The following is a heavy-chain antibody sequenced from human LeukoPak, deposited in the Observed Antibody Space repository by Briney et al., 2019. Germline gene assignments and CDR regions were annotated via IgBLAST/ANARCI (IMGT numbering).Heavy chain of an antibody. D-gene: IGHD1-7*01. Sequence: GGSLRLSCAASGFTFSSYAMHWVRQAPGKGLEWVAVISYDGSNKYYAGSVKGRFTISRDNSKNTLYLQMNSLRAEDTAVYYCARDYRSWELFSTIGAWGQGTLVTVSS. CDR1: GFTFSSYA. CDR2: ISYDGSNK. V-gene: IGHV3-30-3*01. CDR3: ARDYRSWELFSTIGA. J-gene: IGHJ1*01.